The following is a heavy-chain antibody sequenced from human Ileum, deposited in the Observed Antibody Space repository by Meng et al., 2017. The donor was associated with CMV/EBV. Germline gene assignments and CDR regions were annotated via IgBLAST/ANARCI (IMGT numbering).Heavy chain of an antibody. V-gene: IGHV4-30-4*08. CDR1: GASVTSTAYY. J-gene: IGHJ4*02. CDR3: ARVPESSGSYSDS. D-gene: IGHD3-10*01. Sequence: SETLSLTCTVSGASVTSTAYYWNWIRQPPGEGLEWIGYIFYSTTSYYNPSLKSRVTISLDTSKNQFSVKLTSVTAADTAVYYCARVPESSGSYSDSWGQGTLVTVSS. CDR2: IFYSTTS.